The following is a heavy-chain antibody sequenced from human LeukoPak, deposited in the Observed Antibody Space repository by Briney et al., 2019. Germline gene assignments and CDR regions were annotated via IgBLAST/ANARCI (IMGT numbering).Heavy chain of an antibody. V-gene: IGHV1-18*01. D-gene: IGHD5-24*01. CDR3: ARDRRWLQLISWGGNFDY. CDR2: ISAYNGNT. CDR1: GYTFTSYG. Sequence: ASVKVSCRASGYTFTSYGISWVRQAPGQGLEWMGWISAYNGNTNYAQKLQGRVTMTTDTSTSTAYMELRSLRSDDTAVYYCARDRRWLQLISWGGNFDYWGQGTLVTVSS. J-gene: IGHJ4*02.